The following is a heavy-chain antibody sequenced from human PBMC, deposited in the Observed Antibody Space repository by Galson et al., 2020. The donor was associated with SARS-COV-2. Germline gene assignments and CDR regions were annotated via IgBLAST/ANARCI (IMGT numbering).Heavy chain of an antibody. J-gene: IGHJ4*02. CDR3: ARGRIMGDFWSGYYTWYFDY. CDR1: GGTFSSYA. D-gene: IGHD3-3*01. Sequence: SVKVSCKASGGTFSSYAISWVRQAPGQGLEWMGGIIPIFGTANYAQKFQGRVTITADKSTSTAYMELSSLRSEDTAVYYCARGRIMGDFWSGYYTWYFDYWGQGTLVTVSS. CDR2: IIPIFGTA. V-gene: IGHV1-69*06.